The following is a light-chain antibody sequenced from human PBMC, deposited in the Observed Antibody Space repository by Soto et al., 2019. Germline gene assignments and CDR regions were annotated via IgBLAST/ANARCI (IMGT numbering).Light chain of an antibody. CDR2: KAS. V-gene: IGKV1-5*03. CDR3: QKYSSAPWT. J-gene: IGKJ1*01. Sequence: DIQMTQSPSTLSGSLGDSVTIPCRASQTISSWLAWYQQKPGKAPKLLIYKASRLESGVPSRFSGSGSGTEFTLTISRLQPEEVAVYYCQKYSSAPWTVGQGTKVDIK. CDR1: QTISSW.